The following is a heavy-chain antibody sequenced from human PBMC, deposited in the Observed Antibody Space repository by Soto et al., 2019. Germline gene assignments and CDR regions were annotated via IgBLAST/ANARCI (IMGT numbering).Heavy chain of an antibody. J-gene: IGHJ6*03. CDR1: GFTFSRYS. V-gene: IGHV3-48*01. D-gene: IGHD3-10*01. Sequence: SGFTFSRYSMNWVRQAPGKGLEWVSYISSSSSTIYYADSVKGRFTISRDNAKNSLYLQMNSLRAEDTAVYYCARGPSGLWFGELLNNMDVWGKGTTVTVSS. CDR3: ARGPSGLWFGELLNNMDV. CDR2: ISSSSSTI.